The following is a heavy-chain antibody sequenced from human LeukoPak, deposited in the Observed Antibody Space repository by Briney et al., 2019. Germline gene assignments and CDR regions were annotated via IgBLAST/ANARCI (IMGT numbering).Heavy chain of an antibody. J-gene: IGHJ4*02. CDR1: GFTFSSYG. CDR2: IWYDGSNK. D-gene: IGHD6-13*01. Sequence: GRSLRLSCAASGFTFSSYGMHWVRQAPGKGLEWVAVIWYDGSNKYYADSVKGRFTISRDNSKNTLYLQMNSLRAEDTAVYYCARDNYGGSSWYYFDYWGQGTLVTVSS. CDR3: ARDNYGGSSWYYFDY. V-gene: IGHV3-33*01.